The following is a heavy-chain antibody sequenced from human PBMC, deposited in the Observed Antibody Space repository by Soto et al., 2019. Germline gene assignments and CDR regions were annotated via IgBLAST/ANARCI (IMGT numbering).Heavy chain of an antibody. Sequence: QVQLVESGGGLVKPGGSLRLSCAASGFSFSDHYMSWIRQAPGKGLEWVSYISGSGDTKYYADSVKGRFTISRDNAKKSLYLQMSSLRDEDTAVYYCAKYCSSDVCFDYWGQGTLVTVSS. CDR2: ISGSGDTK. CDR1: GFSFSDHY. D-gene: IGHD2-8*01. V-gene: IGHV3-11*04. J-gene: IGHJ4*02. CDR3: AKYCSSDVCFDY.